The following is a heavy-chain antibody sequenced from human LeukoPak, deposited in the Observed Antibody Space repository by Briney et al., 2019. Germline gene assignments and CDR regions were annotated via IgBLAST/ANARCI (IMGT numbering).Heavy chain of an antibody. CDR1: GFTFSNYA. V-gene: IGHV3-23*01. Sequence: GGSLRLSCSASGFTFSNYAMSWVRQAPGKGLEWVSTVSGTGGSAKYADSVKGRFTFSRDNSKDTLYLQMNGLRAEDTAVYYCAKDQGGRYYDILAGYYPENFFDCWGQGTLVTVSS. J-gene: IGHJ4*02. D-gene: IGHD3-9*01. CDR2: VSGTGGSA. CDR3: AKDQGGRYYDILAGYYPENFFDC.